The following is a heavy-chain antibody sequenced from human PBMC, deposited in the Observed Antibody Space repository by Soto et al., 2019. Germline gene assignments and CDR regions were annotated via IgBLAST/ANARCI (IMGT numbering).Heavy chain of an antibody. CDR1: GGSFSGYY. CDR2: TNHSGRT. Sequence: SETLSLTCAVYGGSFSGYYWSWIRQPPGKGLEWIGETNHSGRTNYNPSLKSRVTISVDTSKNQFSLKLSSVTAADTAVYFCAGDPSGYYWFDPWGQGTLVTVSS. CDR3: AGDPSGYYWFDP. J-gene: IGHJ5*02. V-gene: IGHV4-34*01. D-gene: IGHD3-22*01.